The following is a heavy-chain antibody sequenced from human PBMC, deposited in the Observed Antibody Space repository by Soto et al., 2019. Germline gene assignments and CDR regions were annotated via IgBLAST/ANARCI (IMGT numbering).Heavy chain of an antibody. V-gene: IGHV3-48*03. CDR3: AREDINCGGDCFSL. CDR1: GFTFSSYE. D-gene: IGHD2-21*02. J-gene: IGHJ4*02. Sequence: GGSLRLSCAASGFTFSSYEMNWVRQAPGRGLEWISYISTSGNSIYYADSVRGRFTVSRDSAKNSLYLQMNSLRAEDTAVYYCAREDINCGGDCFSLWGQGTLVTVSS. CDR2: ISTSGNSI.